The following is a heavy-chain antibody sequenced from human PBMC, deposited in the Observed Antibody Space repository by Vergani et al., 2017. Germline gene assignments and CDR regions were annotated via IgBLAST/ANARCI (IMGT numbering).Heavy chain of an antibody. D-gene: IGHD5-12*01. Sequence: EVQLVESGGGLVKPGGSLRLSCAASGFTFSSYSMNWVRQAPGKGLAWVSSISSSSSYIYYADSVKGRFTISRDNAKNSLYLQMNSLRAEDTAVYYCARDSGYDFGYFDYWGQGTLVTVSS. V-gene: IGHV3-21*01. CDR2: ISSSSSYI. J-gene: IGHJ4*02. CDR3: ARDSGYDFGYFDY. CDR1: GFTFSSYS.